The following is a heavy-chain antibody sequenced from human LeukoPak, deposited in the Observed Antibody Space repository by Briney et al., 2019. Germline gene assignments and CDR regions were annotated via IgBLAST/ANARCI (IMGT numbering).Heavy chain of an antibody. CDR3: AKGHRSAIAAAGTGYYMDV. D-gene: IGHD6-13*01. Sequence: RGSLRLSCAVSGFTFSSYGMHWVRQAPGKWLEWVAVIWYDGSNKYYADSVKGRFTISRDNSKNTLYLQIITLRAVDTAVYYCAKGHRSAIAAAGTGYYMDVWGKGTTVTVSS. V-gene: IGHV3-30*02. J-gene: IGHJ6*03. CDR1: GFTFSSYG. CDR2: IWYDGSNK.